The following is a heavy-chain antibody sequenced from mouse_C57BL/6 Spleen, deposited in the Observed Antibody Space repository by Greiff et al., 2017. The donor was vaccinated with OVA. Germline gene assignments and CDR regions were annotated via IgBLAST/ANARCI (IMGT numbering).Heavy chain of an antibody. CDR2: ISSGGDYI. CDR3: TRDSSGYAWFAY. Sequence: EVQVVESGEGLVKPGGSLKLSCAASGFTFSSYAMSWVRQTPEKRLEWVAYISSGGDYIYYADTVKGRFTISRDNARNTLYLQMSSLKSEDTAMYYCTRDSSGYAWFAYWGQGTLVTVSA. J-gene: IGHJ3*01. D-gene: IGHD3-2*02. V-gene: IGHV5-9-1*02. CDR1: GFTFSSYA.